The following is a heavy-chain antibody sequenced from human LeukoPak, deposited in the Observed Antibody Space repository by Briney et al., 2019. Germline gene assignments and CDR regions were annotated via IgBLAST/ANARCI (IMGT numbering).Heavy chain of an antibody. CDR3: ARDVYRIFDY. Sequence: GGSLRLSCAASGITFSSCGMHWVRQAPGKGLEWVSSISGTGSDTYYTDSLKGRFTVSRDNAKNSLYLQMNSLRAEDTAVYYCARDVYRIFDYWGLGTLVTVSS. J-gene: IGHJ4*02. CDR1: GITFSSCG. CDR2: ISGTGSDT. D-gene: IGHD1-14*01. V-gene: IGHV3-21*01.